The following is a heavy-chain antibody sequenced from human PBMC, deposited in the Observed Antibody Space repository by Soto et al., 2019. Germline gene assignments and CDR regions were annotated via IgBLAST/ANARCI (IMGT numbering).Heavy chain of an antibody. Sequence: GGSLRLSCAASGFTFDYYAMHWVRQAPGKGLEWVSGISWNSGSIGYADSVKGRFTISRDNAKNSLYLQMNSLRAEDTALYYCAKASSSWSAFDIWGQGTMVTVSS. V-gene: IGHV3-9*01. CDR2: ISWNSGSI. J-gene: IGHJ3*02. CDR1: GFTFDYYA. D-gene: IGHD6-13*01. CDR3: AKASSSWSAFDI.